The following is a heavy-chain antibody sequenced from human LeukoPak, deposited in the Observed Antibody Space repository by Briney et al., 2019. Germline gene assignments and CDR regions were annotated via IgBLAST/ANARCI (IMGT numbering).Heavy chain of an antibody. V-gene: IGHV3-23*01. CDR2: ISGSGGGT. CDR1: GFTFSSYA. Sequence: GGSLRLSCAASGFTFSSYAMSWVRQAPGKGLEWVSAISGSGGGTYYVDSVKGRFTISRDNSKNTLYLQMNSLRAEDTAVYYCASPDYYDSSGYYYWGQGTLVTVSS. D-gene: IGHD3-22*01. J-gene: IGHJ4*02. CDR3: ASPDYYDSSGYYY.